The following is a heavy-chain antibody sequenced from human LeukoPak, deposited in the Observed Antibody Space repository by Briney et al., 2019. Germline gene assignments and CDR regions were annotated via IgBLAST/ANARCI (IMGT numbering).Heavy chain of an antibody. Sequence: ASVKVSCKASGYTFTSYGISWVRQAPGQGLEWMGWISAYNGNTNYAQKLQGRVTMTTDTSTSTAYMELRSLRSDDTAVYYCAREPTYYDILTGYTPEVGFDYWGQGTLVTVSS. V-gene: IGHV1-18*01. CDR1: GYTFTSYG. D-gene: IGHD3-9*01. CDR3: AREPTYYDILTGYTPEVGFDY. J-gene: IGHJ4*02. CDR2: ISAYNGNT.